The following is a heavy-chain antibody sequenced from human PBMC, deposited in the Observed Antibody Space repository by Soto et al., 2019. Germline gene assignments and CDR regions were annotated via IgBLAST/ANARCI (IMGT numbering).Heavy chain of an antibody. D-gene: IGHD2-21*01. CDR1: GFTVSSNY. Sequence: EVQLVESGGGLVQPGGSLRLSCAASGFTVSSNYMSWVRQAPGKGLEWVSVIYTGGSTYYADSVKGRFTISRHNSKNTPYRHMSSQRAADTAVNYRGRDVEYFGGECYSDYYYGMDVWGRGTTVAVCS. J-gene: IGHJ6*02. CDR3: GRDVEYFGGECYSDYYYGMDV. CDR2: IYTGGST. V-gene: IGHV3-53*04.